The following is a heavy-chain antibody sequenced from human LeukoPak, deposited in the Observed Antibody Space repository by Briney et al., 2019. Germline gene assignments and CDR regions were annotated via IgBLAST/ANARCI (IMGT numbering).Heavy chain of an antibody. Sequence: SVKVSCKASGGTFSSYAISWVRQAPGQGLEWMGRIIPIFGTANYAQKFQGRVTITTDESTSTAYMELSSLRSEDTAVYYCARTAYYDILTGPWGAFDIWGQGTWSPSLQ. CDR1: GGTFSSYA. V-gene: IGHV1-69*05. D-gene: IGHD3-9*01. J-gene: IGHJ3*02. CDR3: ARTAYYDILTGPWGAFDI. CDR2: IIPIFGTA.